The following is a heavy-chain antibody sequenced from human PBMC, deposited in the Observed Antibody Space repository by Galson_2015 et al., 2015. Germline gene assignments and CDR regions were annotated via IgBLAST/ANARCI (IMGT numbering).Heavy chain of an antibody. J-gene: IGHJ3*02. CDR2: ISSSSSYI. V-gene: IGHV3-21*01. CDR1: GFIFSSYS. Sequence: SLRLSCAASGFIFSSYSMNWVRQAPGKGLEWVSSISSSSSYIYYADSVKGRFTISRDNAKNSLYLQMNSLRAEDTAVYYCARDTYYYDSSGSGAFEIWGQGTMVTVSS. CDR3: ARDTYYYDSSGSGAFEI. D-gene: IGHD3-22*01.